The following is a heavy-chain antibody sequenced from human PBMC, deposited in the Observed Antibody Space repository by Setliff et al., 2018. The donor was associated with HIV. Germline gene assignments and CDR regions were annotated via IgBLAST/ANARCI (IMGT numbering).Heavy chain of an antibody. CDR3: ARDRPPSTVDMLGAFDR. Sequence: TSETLSLTCAVSGGSTNNYYLTWIRQPPGKGLEWIGYIYYTGTTKYNPSLKSRVTMSVDTSKNQLSLKLSSLTAADTAVYYCARDRPPSTVDMLGAFDRWGQGTMVTVSS. J-gene: IGHJ3*02. CDR2: IYYTGTT. D-gene: IGHD4-17*01. V-gene: IGHV4-59*01. CDR1: GGSTNNYY.